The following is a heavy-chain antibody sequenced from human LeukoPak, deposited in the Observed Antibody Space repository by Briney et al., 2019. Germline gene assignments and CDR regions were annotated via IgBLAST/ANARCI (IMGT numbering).Heavy chain of an antibody. CDR2: ISSSSSYI. J-gene: IGHJ4*02. V-gene: IGHV3-21*01. D-gene: IGHD3-22*01. Sequence: GGSLRLSCAASGFTFSSYSMNWVRQAPGKGLEWVSSISSSSSYIYYADSVKGRFTISRDNAKNSLYLQMNSLRAEDTAVYYCARDNDDSSGYGFDYWGQGTLVTVSS. CDR3: ARDNDDSSGYGFDY. CDR1: GFTFSSYS.